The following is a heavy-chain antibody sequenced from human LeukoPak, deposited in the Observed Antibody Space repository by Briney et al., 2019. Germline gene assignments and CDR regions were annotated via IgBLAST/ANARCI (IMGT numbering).Heavy chain of an antibody. Sequence: GGSLRLSCAASGFTFSSSPMHWVRQAPGKALESISAISGDGSSTYYANSVKGRFTISRDNSENTLYLQMGSLTADDMAVYYCAREGTPGTLDYWGQGTLVTVSS. CDR1: GFTFSSSP. D-gene: IGHD6-13*01. CDR2: ISGDGSST. CDR3: AREGTPGTLDY. J-gene: IGHJ4*02. V-gene: IGHV3-64*01.